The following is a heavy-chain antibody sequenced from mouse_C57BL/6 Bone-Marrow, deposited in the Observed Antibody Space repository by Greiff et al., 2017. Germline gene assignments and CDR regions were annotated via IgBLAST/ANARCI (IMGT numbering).Heavy chain of an antibody. Sequence: DVMLVESGGGLVKPGGSLKLSCAASGFTFSDYGMHWVRQAPEQGLEWVAYISSGSSTIYYADTVKGRFTISRDNAKNTLFLQMTSLRSEDTAMYYCARNYWDYFDYWGQGTTLTVSS. CDR3: ARNYWDYFDY. CDR2: ISSGSSTI. J-gene: IGHJ2*01. D-gene: IGHD1-1*01. CDR1: GFTFSDYG. V-gene: IGHV5-17*01.